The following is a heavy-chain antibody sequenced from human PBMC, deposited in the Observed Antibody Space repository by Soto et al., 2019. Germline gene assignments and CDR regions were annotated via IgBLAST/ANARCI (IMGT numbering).Heavy chain of an antibody. Sequence: KNSETLSLTCAVYGGSFSGYCWSWIRQPPGKGLEWIGEINHSGSTNYNPSLKSRVTISVDTSKNQFSLKLSSVTAADTAVYYCASPVGGWHVWGQGTTVTVSS. J-gene: IGHJ6*02. CDR1: GGSFSGYC. D-gene: IGHD6-19*01. V-gene: IGHV4-34*01. CDR2: INHSGST. CDR3: ASPVGGWHV.